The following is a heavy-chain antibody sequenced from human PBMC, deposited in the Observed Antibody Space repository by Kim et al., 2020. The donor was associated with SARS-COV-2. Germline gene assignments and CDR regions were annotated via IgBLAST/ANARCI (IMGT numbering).Heavy chain of an antibody. V-gene: IGHV4-39*01. CDR3: ARHRVAVVGGYVYGMDV. CDR2: IYYSGST. Sequence: SETLSLTCTVSGGSIGSGTDYWGWIRQPPEKGLEWIASIYYSGSTYYDPSLKSRVTISVDTSKKQFSLKLISVTAADTAVYYCARHRVAVVGGYVYGMDVWDQGTAVTFSS. J-gene: IGHJ6*02. D-gene: IGHD5-18*01. CDR1: GGSIGSGTDY.